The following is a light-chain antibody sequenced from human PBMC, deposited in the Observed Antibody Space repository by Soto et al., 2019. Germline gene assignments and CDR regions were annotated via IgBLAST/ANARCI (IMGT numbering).Light chain of an antibody. CDR1: SSDVGGYNY. Sequence: QSVLTQPASVSGSPGQSITISCTGTSSDVGGYNYVSWYQQHPGKAPKLMIYEVSNRPPGVPNRFSGSKSGNTASLTISGLQAEDEANFYCSSYTSSSTYVFGTGTKGTVL. J-gene: IGLJ1*01. CDR2: EVS. V-gene: IGLV2-14*01. CDR3: SSYTSSSTYV.